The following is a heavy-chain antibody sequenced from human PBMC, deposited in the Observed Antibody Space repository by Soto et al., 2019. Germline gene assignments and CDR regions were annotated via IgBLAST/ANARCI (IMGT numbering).Heavy chain of an antibody. D-gene: IGHD6-19*01. CDR2: ISYDGSNK. Sequence: PGGSLRLSCAASGFTFSSYGMHWVRQAPGKGLEWVAVISYDGSNKYYADSVKGRFTISRDNSKNTLYLQMNSLRAGDTAVYYCAKALSSWLGAFDIWGQGTMVTVSS. V-gene: IGHV3-30*18. CDR1: GFTFSSYG. J-gene: IGHJ3*02. CDR3: AKALSSWLGAFDI.